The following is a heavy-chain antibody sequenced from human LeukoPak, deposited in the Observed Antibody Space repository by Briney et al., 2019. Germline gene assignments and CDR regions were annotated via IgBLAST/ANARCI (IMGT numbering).Heavy chain of an antibody. V-gene: IGHV3-23*01. CDR1: GFTFSSHA. CDR3: AKPYLPEWIQLWSGFDY. D-gene: IGHD5-18*01. J-gene: IGHJ4*02. Sequence: GGSLRLSCAASGFTFSSHAMSWVRQAPGKGLEWVSAISGSGGSTYYADSVKGRFTISRDNSKNTLYLQMNSLRAEDTAVYYYAKPYLPEWIQLWSGFDYWGQGTLVTVSS. CDR2: ISGSGGST.